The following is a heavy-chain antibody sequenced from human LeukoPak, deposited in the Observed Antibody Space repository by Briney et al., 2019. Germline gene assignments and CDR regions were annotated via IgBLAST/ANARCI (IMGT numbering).Heavy chain of an antibody. CDR2: IYYSGST. V-gene: IGHV4-59*01. Sequence: SETLSLTCTASGGSIRSYYWSWIRQPPGKGLEWIAYIYYSGSTNYNPSLKSRVTTPADPSKNQFPLKLSSVTAADTAVYYCAIVYYGSSYDYWYLDLWGRGTLVTVSS. CDR3: AIVYYGSSYDYWYLDL. CDR1: GGSIRSYY. D-gene: IGHD6-13*01. J-gene: IGHJ2*01.